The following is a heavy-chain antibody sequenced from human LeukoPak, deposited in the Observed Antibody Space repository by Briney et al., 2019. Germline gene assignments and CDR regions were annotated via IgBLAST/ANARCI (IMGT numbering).Heavy chain of an antibody. V-gene: IGHV4-38-2*02. D-gene: IGHD3-22*01. CDR1: GYSISSGYH. CDR3: ARAARYYYDSSGYYATFDY. J-gene: IGHJ4*02. Sequence: SETLSLTCTVSGYSISSGYHWGWIREPPGKGLEWIGSIYHSGSTYYNPSLKSRVTISVDTSKNQFTLKLSSVTAADTAVYYCARAARYYYDSSGYYATFDYWGQGTLVTVSS. CDR2: IYHSGST.